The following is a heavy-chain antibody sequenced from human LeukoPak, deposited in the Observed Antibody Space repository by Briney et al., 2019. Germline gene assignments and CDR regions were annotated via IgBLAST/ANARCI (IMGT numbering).Heavy chain of an antibody. CDR3: ARGTVTGRGWFRDFDY. D-gene: IGHD6-19*01. CDR2: INPNSGGT. V-gene: IGHV1-2*06. CDR1: GYAFTDYY. J-gene: IGHJ4*02. Sequence: ASVKVSCKASGYAFTDYYMQWVRQAPGQGLEWMGRINPNSGGTNYAQKFQGRGTMTRDTSINTAYMVLTSLRSDDTAVYYCARGTVTGRGWFRDFDYWGQGTLVTVSS.